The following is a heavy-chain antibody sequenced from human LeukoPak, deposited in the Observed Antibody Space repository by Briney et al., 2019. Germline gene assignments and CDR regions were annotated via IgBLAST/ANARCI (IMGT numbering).Heavy chain of an antibody. Sequence: GGSLRLSCAASGFTFNTYAMSWVRQAPGKGLEWVSSISGGDVTTSYADSVKGRFTISRDNSKNTLYLDMDSLRAEDTAVYYCARDSSTYAGPPDYWGQGTLVTVSS. CDR3: ARDSSTYAGPPDY. CDR1: GFTFNTYA. CDR2: ISGGDVTT. D-gene: IGHD2/OR15-2a*01. J-gene: IGHJ4*02. V-gene: IGHV3-23*01.